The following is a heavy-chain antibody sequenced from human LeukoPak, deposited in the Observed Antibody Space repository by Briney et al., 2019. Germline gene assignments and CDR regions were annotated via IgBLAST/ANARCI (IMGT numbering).Heavy chain of an antibody. Sequence: SETLSLTCAVYGGSFSGYDWSWIRQPPGKGLEWIGEVNHSGSTKYNPSLKSRVTISVETSKNQFSLKLSSVTAADTAVYYCTRRFLGVWYKPFDYWGQGTLVTVSS. CDR1: GGSFSGYD. D-gene: IGHD6-19*01. V-gene: IGHV4-34*01. J-gene: IGHJ4*02. CDR3: TRRFLGVWYKPFDY. CDR2: VNHSGST.